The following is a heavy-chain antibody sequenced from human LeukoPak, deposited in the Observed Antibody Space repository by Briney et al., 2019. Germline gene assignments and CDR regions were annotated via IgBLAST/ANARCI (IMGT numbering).Heavy chain of an antibody. J-gene: IGHJ4*02. CDR3: ARYSSGWYQEPTYFDY. CDR2: INHSGST. Sequence: SETLSLTCTVSGGSISRYYWSWIRQPPGKGLEWIGEINHSGSTNYNPSLKSRVTISVDTSKNQFSLKLSSVTAADTAVYYCARYSSGWYQEPTYFDYWGQGTLVTVSS. V-gene: IGHV4-34*01. CDR1: GGSISRYY. D-gene: IGHD6-19*01.